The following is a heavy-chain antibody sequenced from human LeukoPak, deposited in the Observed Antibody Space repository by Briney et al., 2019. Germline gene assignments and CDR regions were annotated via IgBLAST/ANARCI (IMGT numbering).Heavy chain of an antibody. D-gene: IGHD6-19*01. CDR1: GFTFSSYG. J-gene: IGHJ4*02. CDR2: TRYDEDNK. CDR3: AKDTSTISVSGTCFDY. V-gene: IGHV3-30*02. Sequence: GGSLRLSCAASGFTFSSYGMNWVRQAPGKGLEWVAFTRYDEDNKYYADSVKGRFTISRDNSKTRLYLKMNSLRAEDTAVYYCAKDTSTISVSGTCFDYWGQGTLVTVSS.